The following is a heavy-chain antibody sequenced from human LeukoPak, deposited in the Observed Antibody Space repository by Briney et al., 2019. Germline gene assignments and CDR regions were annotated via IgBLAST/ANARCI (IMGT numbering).Heavy chain of an antibody. V-gene: IGHV4-4*07. CDR1: GGSISSYY. J-gene: IGHJ6*02. D-gene: IGHD2-2*01. CDR3: ARVVPAAPEGIYYYGMDV. CDR2: IYTSGST. Sequence: PPETLSLTCTVSGGSISSYYWSWIRQPAGKGLEWIGRIYTSGSTNYNPSLKSRVTMSVDTSKNQFSLKLSSVTAADTAVYYCARVVPAAPEGIYYYGMDVWGQGTTVTVSS.